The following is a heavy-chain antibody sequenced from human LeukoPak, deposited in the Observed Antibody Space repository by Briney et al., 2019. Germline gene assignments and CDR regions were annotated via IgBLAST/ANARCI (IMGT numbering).Heavy chain of an antibody. D-gene: IGHD3-9*01. CDR3: AKAPRGDYDILTGYLY. Sequence: GRSLRLSCAASGFTFSSYAMHWVRQAPGKGLEWVAVISYDGSNKYYADSVKGRFTISRDNSKNTLYLQMNSLRAEDTAVYYCAKAPRGDYDILTGYLYWGQGTLVTVSS. CDR2: ISYDGSNK. CDR1: GFTFSSYA. J-gene: IGHJ4*02. V-gene: IGHV3-30-3*01.